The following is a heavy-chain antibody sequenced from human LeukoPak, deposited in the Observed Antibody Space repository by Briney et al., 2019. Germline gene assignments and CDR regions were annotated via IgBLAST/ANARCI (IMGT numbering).Heavy chain of an antibody. D-gene: IGHD3-10*01. V-gene: IGHV4-59*01. CDR2: IYYSGST. CDR3: ARDRGAAWWYFDL. Sequence: SETLSLTCTVFGGSISSYYWSWIRQPPGKGLEWIGYIYYSGSTNYNPSLKSRVTISVDTSKNQFSLKLKSVTAADTAVYYCARDRGAAWWYFDLWGRGTLVTVSS. J-gene: IGHJ2*01. CDR1: GGSISSYY.